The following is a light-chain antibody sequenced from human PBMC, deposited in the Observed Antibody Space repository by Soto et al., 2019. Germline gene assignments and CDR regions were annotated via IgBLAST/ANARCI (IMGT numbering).Light chain of an antibody. CDR3: QQRRGWPPT. J-gene: IGKJ5*01. V-gene: IGKV1-8*01. CDR2: AAS. Sequence: AIRITQSPSSLSASPGDRVTITCRASQGISSYLAWYQQKPGKAPKLLIYAASTLQSGVPSRFSGSGSGTDFTLTISRLEPEDFAVYYCQQRRGWPPTFGQGTRLEIK. CDR1: QGISSY.